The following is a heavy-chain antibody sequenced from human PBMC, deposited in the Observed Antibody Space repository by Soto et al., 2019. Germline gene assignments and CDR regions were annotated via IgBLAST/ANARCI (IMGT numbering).Heavy chain of an antibody. D-gene: IGHD2-2*01. CDR2: MNPNSGNT. Sequence: GASVKVSCKASGYTFTSYDINWVRQATGQGLEWMGWMNPNSGNTGYAQKFQGRVTMTRNTSISTAYMELSSLRSEDTAVYYCARDLYCISTSCQDGWFDPWGQGTLVTVSS. J-gene: IGHJ5*02. CDR3: ARDLYCISTSCQDGWFDP. CDR1: GYTFTSYD. V-gene: IGHV1-8*01.